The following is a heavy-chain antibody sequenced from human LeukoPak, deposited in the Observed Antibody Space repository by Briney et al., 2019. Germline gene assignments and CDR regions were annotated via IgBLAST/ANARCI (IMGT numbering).Heavy chain of an antibody. CDR3: ARAYDFWSGYPNYYYYGMDV. D-gene: IGHD3-3*01. V-gene: IGHV4-34*01. CDR1: GGSFSGYY. J-gene: IGHJ6*02. Sequence: PSETLSLTCAVYGGSFSGYYWSWIRQPLGKGLEWIGAINHSGSTNYNPSLKSRVTISVDTSKNQFSLKLSSVTAADTAVYYCARAYDFWSGYPNYYYYGMDVWGQGTTVTVSS. CDR2: INHSGST.